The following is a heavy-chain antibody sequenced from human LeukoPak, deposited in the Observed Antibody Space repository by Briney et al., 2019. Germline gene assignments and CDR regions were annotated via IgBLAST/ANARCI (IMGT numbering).Heavy chain of an antibody. CDR3: ARSYDY. Sequence: ASETLSLTCAVYGGSFSGYYWSWIRQPPGKGLEWIGYIYYSGSTNYNPSLKSRVTISVDTSKNQFSLKLSSVTAADTAVYYCARSYDYWGQGTLVTVSS. CDR1: GGSFSGYY. J-gene: IGHJ4*02. CDR2: IYYSGST. V-gene: IGHV4-59*01.